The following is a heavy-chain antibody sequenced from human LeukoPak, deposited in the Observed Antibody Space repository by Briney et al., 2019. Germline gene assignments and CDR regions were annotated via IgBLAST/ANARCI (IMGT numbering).Heavy chain of an antibody. V-gene: IGHV1-3*01. Sequence: ASVKASCKASGYTFTSYTIHWVRQAPGQRLEWMGWINAGNGNTKYSQKFQDRVTITRDTSASTAYMELSSLRSEDTAVFYCARHKPLYNYALGYDYWGQGTLVTVSS. CDR2: INAGNGNT. CDR3: ARHKPLYNYALGYDY. CDR1: GYTFTSYT. D-gene: IGHD5-18*01. J-gene: IGHJ4*02.